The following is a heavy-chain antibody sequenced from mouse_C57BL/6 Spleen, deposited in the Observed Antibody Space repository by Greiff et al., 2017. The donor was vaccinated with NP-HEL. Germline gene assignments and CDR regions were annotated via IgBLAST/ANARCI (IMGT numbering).Heavy chain of an antibody. CDR1: GFTFSSYG. D-gene: IGHD2-1*01. Sequence: EVMLVESGGDLVKPGGSLKLSCAASGFTFSSYGMSWVRQTPDKRLEWVATISSGGSYTYYPDSVKGRFTISRDNAKNTLYLQMSSLKSEDTAMYYCARPYGNYGFAYWGQGTLVTVSA. J-gene: IGHJ3*01. V-gene: IGHV5-6*01. CDR2: ISSGGSYT. CDR3: ARPYGNYGFAY.